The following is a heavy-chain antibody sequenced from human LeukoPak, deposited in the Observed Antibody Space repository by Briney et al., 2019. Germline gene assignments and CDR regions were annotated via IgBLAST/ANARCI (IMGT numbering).Heavy chain of an antibody. Sequence: KAGGSLRLSCAASGFTFSNAWMSWVRQAPGKGLEWVGRIKSKTDGGTTDYAAPVKGRFTISRDDSKNTLYLQMNSLKTEDTAVYYCTAPFPYSSSWYYYWGQGTLVTVSS. CDR2: IKSKTDGGTT. J-gene: IGHJ4*02. V-gene: IGHV3-15*01. CDR1: GFTFSNAW. CDR3: TAPFPYSSSWYYY. D-gene: IGHD6-13*01.